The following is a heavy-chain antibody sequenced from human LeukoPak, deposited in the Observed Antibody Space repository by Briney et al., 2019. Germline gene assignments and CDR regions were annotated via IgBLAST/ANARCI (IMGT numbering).Heavy chain of an antibody. J-gene: IGHJ5*02. V-gene: IGHV1-8*01. CDR1: VYPFTKWE. Sequence: GTSVKVSCKTSVYPFTKWEINWVRQAAGQGLEWLGWVHPDNGNTYYAQRFRGRVTMSRDTSTTTAYMELSGLRSNDTAGYFCATGPRNDPWGQGTLVTVSS. CDR2: VHPDNGNT. CDR3: ATGPRNDP. D-gene: IGHD1-14*01.